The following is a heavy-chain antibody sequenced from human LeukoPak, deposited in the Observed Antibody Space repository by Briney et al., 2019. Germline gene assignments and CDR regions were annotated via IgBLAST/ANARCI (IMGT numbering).Heavy chain of an antibody. Sequence: GGSLRPSCAASGFTFSSYGMHWVRQAPGRGLEWVAFIRYDGSNIYYADSVKGRFTISRDNSKNTLYLQMNSLRAEDTALYYCAKDHWNYQAPFDYWGQGTLVTVSS. CDR2: IRYDGSNI. CDR3: AKDHWNYQAPFDY. J-gene: IGHJ4*02. CDR1: GFTFSSYG. D-gene: IGHD1-7*01. V-gene: IGHV3-30*02.